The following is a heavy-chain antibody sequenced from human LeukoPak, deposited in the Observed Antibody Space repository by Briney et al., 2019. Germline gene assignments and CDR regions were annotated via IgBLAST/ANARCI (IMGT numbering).Heavy chain of an antibody. D-gene: IGHD1-14*01. CDR1: GGSISSGGYY. CDR2: IYYSGST. V-gene: IGHV4-31*03. CDR3: AKGGSNREPLGY. J-gene: IGHJ4*02. Sequence: PSETLSLTCTVSGGSISSGGYYWSWIRQHPGKGLEWIGYIYYSGSTYYNPSLKSRVTISVDTSKNQFPLKLSSVTAADTAVYYCAKGGSNREPLGYWGQGTLVTVSS.